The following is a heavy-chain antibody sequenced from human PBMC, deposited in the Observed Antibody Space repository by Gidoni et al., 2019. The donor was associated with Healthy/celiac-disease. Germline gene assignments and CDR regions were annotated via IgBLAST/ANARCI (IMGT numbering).Heavy chain of an antibody. CDR1: GGSFSGYY. CDR3: ARVVVAATGAVKRHHNWFDP. D-gene: IGHD2-15*01. CDR2: INHSGRT. Sequence: QVQLQQWGAGLLKPSETLSLTCAVYGGSFSGYYWSGIRQPPGKGLEWIGEINHSGRTNYNPSLKSRVTISVDTSKNQFSLKLSSVTAADTAVYYCARVVVAATGAVKRHHNWFDPWGQGTLVTVSS. V-gene: IGHV4-34*01. J-gene: IGHJ5*02.